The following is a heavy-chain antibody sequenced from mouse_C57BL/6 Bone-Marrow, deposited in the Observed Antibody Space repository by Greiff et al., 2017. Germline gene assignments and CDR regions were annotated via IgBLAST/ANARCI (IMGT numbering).Heavy chain of an antibody. CDR2: IHPNSGST. CDR3: SSFTTVVAPPYFDY. CDR1: GYTFTSYW. Sequence: VQLQQPGAELVKPGASVKLSCKASGYTFTSYWMHWVKQRPGQGLEWIGMIHPNSGSTNYNEKFKSKATLTVDKSSSTAYMQLSSLTSEDSAVDYCSSFTTVVAPPYFDYWGQGTTLTVSS. V-gene: IGHV1-64*01. D-gene: IGHD1-1*01. J-gene: IGHJ2*01.